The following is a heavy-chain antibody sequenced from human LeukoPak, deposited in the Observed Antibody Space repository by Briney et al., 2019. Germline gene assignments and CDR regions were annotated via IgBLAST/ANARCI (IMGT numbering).Heavy chain of an antibody. CDR2: INSDGSNT. CDR3: VRDLDY. CDR1: GFTFRSYW. J-gene: IGHJ4*02. Sequence: PGGALILSCAASGFTFRSYWMHWVRQAPWKRLLWVTCINSDGSNTKYAVSVKGRFTISRDNAKNTLYLQMNSLRAEDTAVYYCVRDLDYWGQGALVTVSS. V-gene: IGHV3-74*01.